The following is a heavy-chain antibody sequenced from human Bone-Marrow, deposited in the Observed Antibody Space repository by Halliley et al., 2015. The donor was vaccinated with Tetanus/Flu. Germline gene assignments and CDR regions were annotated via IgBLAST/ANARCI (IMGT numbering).Heavy chain of an antibody. D-gene: IGHD6-13*01. CDR3: AKDRRAFAGNGDYAMEV. CDR2: ISYDGNVK. Sequence: LISYDGNVKHYRDSVKGRFAISRDVSKNTLFLQMNSLRPEDTAVYYCAKDRRAFAGNGDYAMEVWGQGTTVTVSS. J-gene: IGHJ6*02. V-gene: IGHV3-30*18.